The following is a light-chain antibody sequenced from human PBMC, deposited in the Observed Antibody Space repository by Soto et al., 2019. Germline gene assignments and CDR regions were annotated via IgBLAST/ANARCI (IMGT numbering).Light chain of an antibody. CDR3: SSYTTSTTLVV. Sequence: QSALTQPASMSGSPGQSITISCTGTSSDVGGYNYVSWYQQHPGKAPKLMIYEVSHRPSGVSDRFSGSKSGNTASLTISGLQAEDEADYYCSSYTTSTTLVVFGGGTNVTVL. CDR2: EVS. J-gene: IGLJ3*02. CDR1: SSDVGGYNY. V-gene: IGLV2-14*01.